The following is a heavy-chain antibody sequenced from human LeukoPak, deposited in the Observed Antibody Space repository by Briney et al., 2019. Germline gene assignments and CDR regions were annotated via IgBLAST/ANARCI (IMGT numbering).Heavy chain of an antibody. V-gene: IGHV1-2*06. CDR2: INPDSGGT. J-gene: IGHJ5*02. CDR1: GYTFTGYY. D-gene: IGHD3-10*01. Sequence: GASVKVSCKASGYTFTGYYMHWVRQAPGQGLEWMGRINPDSGGTNYAQKFQGRVTITADESTSTAYMELSSLRSEDTAVYYCARDGYYGSGSYSPVHNWFDPWGQGTLVTVSS. CDR3: ARDGYYGSGSYSPVHNWFDP.